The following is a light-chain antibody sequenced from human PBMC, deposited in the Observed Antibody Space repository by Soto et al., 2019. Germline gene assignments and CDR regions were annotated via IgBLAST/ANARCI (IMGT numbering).Light chain of an antibody. Sequence: EIVMTQSPATLSVSPGERATLSCRASQSVSSNLAWYQQKPGQAPRLLIYGASTRAAGIPVRFSGSGSGTELTLAISSLESEDSAVYYCQQYDNWPNTFGQGTKLEIK. J-gene: IGKJ2*01. CDR3: QQYDNWPNT. V-gene: IGKV3-15*01. CDR2: GAS. CDR1: QSVSSN.